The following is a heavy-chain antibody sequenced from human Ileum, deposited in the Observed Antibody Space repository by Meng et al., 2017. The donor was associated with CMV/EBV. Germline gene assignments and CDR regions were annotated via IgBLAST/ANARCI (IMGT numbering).Heavy chain of an antibody. D-gene: IGHD3-22*01. Sequence: QITLKESGPPPVKPTQTLTLTCTFSGFSLSTTGVGVGWIRQPPGKALEWLALIYWDDDKRYSPSLKSRLTITKDASKNQVVLTMTNMDPVDTATYYCARNYYDSGPFQYWGQGTLVTVSS. CDR3: ARNYYDSGPFQY. CDR2: IYWDDDK. J-gene: IGHJ4*01. V-gene: IGHV2-5*02. CDR1: GFSLSTTGVG.